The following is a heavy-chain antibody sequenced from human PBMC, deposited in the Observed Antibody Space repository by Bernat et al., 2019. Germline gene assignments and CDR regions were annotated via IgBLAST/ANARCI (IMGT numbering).Heavy chain of an antibody. D-gene: IGHD4-23*01. CDR2: ISGSGDST. J-gene: IGHJ4*02. CDR1: GISFRSYA. CDR3: ARPTSYGNSGIY. Sequence: EAQLLESGGGLVQPGGSLRLSCAASGISFRSYAMSWVRQAPGKGLEWVSGISGSGDSTYYADSVKGRFTISRDNSKNTLYLQMNSLRADDTAVYYCARPTSYGNSGIYWGQGTLVTVSS. V-gene: IGHV3-23*01.